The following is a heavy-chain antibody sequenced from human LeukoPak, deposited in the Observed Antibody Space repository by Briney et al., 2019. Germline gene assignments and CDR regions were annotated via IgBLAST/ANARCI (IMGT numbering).Heavy chain of an antibody. J-gene: IGHJ4*02. CDR3: ARDYDILTGISSSPNY. V-gene: IGHV1-2*02. CDR1: GYTFTGYY. CDR2: INPNSGGT. Sequence: ASVKVSCKASGYTFTGYYMHWVRQAPGQGLEWMGWINPNSGGTNYAQKFQGRVTMTRDTSICTAYMELSRLRSDDTAVYYCARDYDILTGISSSPNYWGQGTLVTVSS. D-gene: IGHD3-9*01.